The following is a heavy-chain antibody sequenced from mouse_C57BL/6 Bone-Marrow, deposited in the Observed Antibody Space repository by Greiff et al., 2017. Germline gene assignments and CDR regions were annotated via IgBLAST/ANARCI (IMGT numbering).Heavy chain of an antibody. CDR2: ISSGGSYT. V-gene: IGHV5-6*02. J-gene: IGHJ3*01. D-gene: IGHD2-4*01. CDR3: ARHTMITAWFAY. Sequence: DVMLVESGGDLVKPGGSLKLSCAASGFTFSSYGMSWVRQTPDKRLEWVATISSGGSYTYYPDSVKGRFTISRDNATNTLYLQMSSRKSEDTAMYYCARHTMITAWFAYWGQGTLVTVSA. CDR1: GFTFSSYG.